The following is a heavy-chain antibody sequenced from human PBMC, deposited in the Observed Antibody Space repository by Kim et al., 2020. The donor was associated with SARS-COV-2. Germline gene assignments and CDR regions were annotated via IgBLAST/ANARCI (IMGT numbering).Heavy chain of an antibody. CDR3: AKPRMGTTTEYYFDY. CDR1: GFTFSTYA. CDR2: ISGSGYSI. Sequence: GGSLRLACAASGFTFSTYAMSWVRQAPGKGLEWVSGISGSGYSIYYIDSVKGRFTISRYNSKNTLSLQMNSLRAEDTGIYYCAKPRMGTTTEYYFDYWGQGTLVTVSS. J-gene: IGHJ4*02. D-gene: IGHD1-26*01. V-gene: IGHV3-23*01.